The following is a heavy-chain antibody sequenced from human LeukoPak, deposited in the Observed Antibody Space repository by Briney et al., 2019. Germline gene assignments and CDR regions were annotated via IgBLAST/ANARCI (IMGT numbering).Heavy chain of an antibody. V-gene: IGHV4-34*01. CDR1: GGSFSGYY. CDR2: INHSGST. Sequence: SETLSLTCAVYGGSFSGYYWSWIRQPPGKGLEWIGEINHSGSTNYNPSLKSRVTISVDTSKNQFSLKLSSVTAADTAVYYCARGRKPKSQNEPYYYGSGSYGGHNWFDPWGQGTLVTVSS. CDR3: ARGRKPKSQNEPYYYGSGSYGGHNWFDP. D-gene: IGHD3-10*01. J-gene: IGHJ5*02.